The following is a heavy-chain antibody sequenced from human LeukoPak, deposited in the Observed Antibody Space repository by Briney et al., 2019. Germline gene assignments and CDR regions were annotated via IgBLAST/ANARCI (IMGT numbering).Heavy chain of an antibody. CDR3: PPSTGYYFKGNWFDP. Sequence: PGGSLRLSCAASGFTFSNAWMSWVRQAPGKGLEWVGRIKSKTDGGTTDYAAAVKGRFTISRDDSKNTLYLQMNSLKTEDTAVYYCPPSTGYYFKGNWFDPWGQGTLVTVSS. V-gene: IGHV3-15*01. CDR2: IKSKTDGGTT. CDR1: GFTFSNAW. D-gene: IGHD3-9*01. J-gene: IGHJ5*02.